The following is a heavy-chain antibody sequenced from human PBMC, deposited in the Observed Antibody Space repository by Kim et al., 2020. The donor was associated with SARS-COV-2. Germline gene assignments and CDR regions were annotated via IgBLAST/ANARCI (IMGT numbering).Heavy chain of an antibody. CDR1: GFTVSSNY. CDR3: AREKWFGELDY. Sequence: GGSLRLSCAASGFTVSSNYMSWVRQAPGKGLEWVSVIYSGGSTYYADSVKGRFTISRDNSKNTLYLQMNSLRAEDTAVYYCAREKWFGELDYWGQGTLVTVSS. V-gene: IGHV3-53*01. J-gene: IGHJ4*02. CDR2: IYSGGST. D-gene: IGHD3-10*01.